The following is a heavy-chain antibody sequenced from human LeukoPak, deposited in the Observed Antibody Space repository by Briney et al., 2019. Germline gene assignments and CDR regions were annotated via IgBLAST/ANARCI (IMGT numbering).Heavy chain of an antibody. CDR1: GFTFSSYE. Sequence: PGGSLRLSCTASGFTFSSYEMNWVRQAPGKGLEWVSAISGSGGSTYYADSVKGRFTISRDNSKNTLYLQMNSLRAEDAAVYYCAKFTVTTRAFDIWGQGTMVTVSS. D-gene: IGHD4-17*01. J-gene: IGHJ3*02. V-gene: IGHV3-23*01. CDR2: ISGSGGST. CDR3: AKFTVTTRAFDI.